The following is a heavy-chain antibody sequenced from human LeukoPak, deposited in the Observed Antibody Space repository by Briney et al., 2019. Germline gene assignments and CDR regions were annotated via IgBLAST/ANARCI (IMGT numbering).Heavy chain of an antibody. D-gene: IGHD5-18*01. CDR1: GYTFTSYG. CDR3: ARDQDTAMVTPSDAFDI. CDR2: ISAYNGNT. J-gene: IGHJ3*02. V-gene: IGHV1-18*01. Sequence: GASVKVSCKASGYTFTSYGISWVRQAPGQGLEWMGWISAYNGNTNYAQKLQGRVTMTTDTSTSTAYMELRSLRSDDTAVYYCARDQDTAMVTPSDAFDIWGQGTMVTVSS.